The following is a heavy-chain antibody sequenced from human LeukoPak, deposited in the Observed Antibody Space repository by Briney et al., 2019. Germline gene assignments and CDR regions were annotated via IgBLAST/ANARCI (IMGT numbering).Heavy chain of an antibody. CDR1: GFTFSNAW. Sequence: PGGSLRLSCAASGFTFSNAWMSWVRQAPGKGLEWVGRIKSKTDGGTTDYAAPVKGRFTISRDDSKNTLYLQMNSLKTEDTAVYYCTTSSGGSRLRFDYWGQGTLVTVSS. CDR3: TTSSGGSRLRFDY. D-gene: IGHD2-15*01. J-gene: IGHJ4*02. V-gene: IGHV3-15*01. CDR2: IKSKTDGGTT.